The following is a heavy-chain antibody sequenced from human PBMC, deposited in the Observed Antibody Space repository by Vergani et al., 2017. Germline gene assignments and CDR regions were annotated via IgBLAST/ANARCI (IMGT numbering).Heavy chain of an antibody. CDR2: IRSKANDCAA. Sequence: EVQMVESGGGLVKPGGSLRLSCVASGFTFSHYSMHWVRQSSGKGLEWLGRIRSKANDCAAEYSVSVRGRFTISRDDSTYSAYLQMQSLRLDDTAVYYCTSGGLYVGPTQRYSDYWGQGSLVTVSS. V-gene: IGHV3-73*01. J-gene: IGHJ4*02. CDR3: TSGGLYVGPTQRYSDY. D-gene: IGHD1-26*01. CDR1: GFTFSHYS.